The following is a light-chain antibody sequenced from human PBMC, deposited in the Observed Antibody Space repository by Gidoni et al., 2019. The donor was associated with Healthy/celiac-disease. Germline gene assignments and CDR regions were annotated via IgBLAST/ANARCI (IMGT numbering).Light chain of an antibody. Sequence: EIVLTQSPGTLSLSPGERATLSCRASQSVSSSYLAWYQPKPGQAPRLLIYGASSRATGIPDRFSGSVSVTDFTLTISRLEPEDFAVYYCQQLNTFGQWTKLEIK. CDR1: QSVSSSY. CDR3: QQLNT. CDR2: GAS. V-gene: IGKV3-20*01. J-gene: IGKJ2*01.